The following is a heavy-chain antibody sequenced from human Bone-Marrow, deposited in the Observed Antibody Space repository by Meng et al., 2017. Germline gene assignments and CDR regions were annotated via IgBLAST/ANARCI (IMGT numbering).Heavy chain of an antibody. J-gene: IGHJ4*02. D-gene: IGHD1-7*01. V-gene: IGHV4-4*02. Sequence: QVQLQESGPGLVKPSETLSLTCTVSGGSISSYYWWSWVRQPPGKGLEWIGEVYHRGDTNYNPSLKSRVDISVDKSKNQFYLSLFSVTAADTAVYYCGRDQGRELINHWGQGTLVTVSS. CDR1: GGSISSYYW. CDR3: GRDQGRELINH. CDR2: VYHRGDT.